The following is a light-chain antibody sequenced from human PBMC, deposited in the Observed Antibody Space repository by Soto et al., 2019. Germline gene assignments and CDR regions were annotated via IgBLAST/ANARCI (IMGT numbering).Light chain of an antibody. J-gene: IGKJ4*01. CDR1: QSVTSSY. Sequence: EIVLTQSPGTLSLSPGERATLSCRASQSVTSSYLAWYQQKPGQAPRLLIYAASSRTTHIPDRFSGSGSGTDFTLTISRLEPEDFAVYYCQQYGSSPRLTFGGGTKVEIK. CDR3: QQYGSSPRLT. CDR2: AAS. V-gene: IGKV3-20*01.